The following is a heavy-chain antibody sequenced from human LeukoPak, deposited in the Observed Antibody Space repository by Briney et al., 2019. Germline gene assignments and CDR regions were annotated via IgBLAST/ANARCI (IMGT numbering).Heavy chain of an antibody. V-gene: IGHV4-34*01. CDR3: ARRGRGRLRFLEWLLHSGFDP. Sequence: NPGGSLRLSCVASGFDFSSFAISWIRQPPGKRLEWIGEINHSGSTNYNPSLKSRVTISVDTSKNQFSLKLSSVTAADTAVYYCARRGRGRLRFLEWLLHSGFDPWGQGTLVTVSS. J-gene: IGHJ5*02. CDR2: INHSGST. CDR1: GFDFSSFA. D-gene: IGHD3-3*01.